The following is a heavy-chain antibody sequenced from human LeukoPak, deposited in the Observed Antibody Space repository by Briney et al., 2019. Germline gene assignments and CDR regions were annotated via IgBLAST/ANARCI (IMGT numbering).Heavy chain of an antibody. J-gene: IGHJ4*02. CDR3: ARDRWSHDSSGYYED. D-gene: IGHD3-22*01. Sequence: SETLSLTCTVSGYSLSIGYYWGWIRQPPGKGLEGIWSIYHRGRTYYNPSLKSRVTIPVDTYKNQFSLKLSSVTAADTDVYYCARDRWSHDSSGYYEDWGQGTLVTVSS. V-gene: IGHV4-38-2*02. CDR2: IYHRGRT. CDR1: GYSLSIGYY.